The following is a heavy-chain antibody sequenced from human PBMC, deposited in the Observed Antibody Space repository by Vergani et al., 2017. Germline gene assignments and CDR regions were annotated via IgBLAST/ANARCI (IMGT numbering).Heavy chain of an antibody. D-gene: IGHD3-22*01. CDR2: ISSSGSTI. CDR3: ARLSYDTTPYLQGGYDC. CDR1: GFTFSSYS. J-gene: IGHJ4*02. V-gene: IGHV3-21*04. Sequence: EVQLVESGGGLVKRGGSLRLSCAASGFTFSSYSMNWVRQAPGKGLEWVSSISSSGSTIYYADSVKGRFTISRDNAKNSLYLQMNSLRAEDTAVYYCARLSYDTTPYLQGGYDCWGQGTLVSVSS.